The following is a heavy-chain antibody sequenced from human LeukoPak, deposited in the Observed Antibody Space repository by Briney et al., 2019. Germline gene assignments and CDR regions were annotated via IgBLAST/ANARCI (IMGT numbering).Heavy chain of an antibody. J-gene: IGHJ6*02. D-gene: IGHD4-17*01. CDR2: IYYSGST. V-gene: IGHV4-59*01. CDR1: GGSISSYY. CDR3: ARERAEEGDYVGYYYYGMDV. Sequence: SETLSLTCTVSGGSISSYYWSWIRQPPGKGLEWIGYIYYSGSTNYNPSLKSRVTVSVDTSKNQFSLKLSSVTAADTAVYYCARERAEEGDYVGYYYYGMDVWGQGTTVTVSS.